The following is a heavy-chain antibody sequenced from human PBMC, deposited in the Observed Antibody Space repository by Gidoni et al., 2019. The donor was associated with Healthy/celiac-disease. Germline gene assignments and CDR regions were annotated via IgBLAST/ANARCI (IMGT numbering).Heavy chain of an antibody. Sequence: EVQLVESGGGLVKPGGSLRLSCAASGFTFSRYSMNWVRKAPGKVLECVSSMSSSSSYIYYADSVKGRFTISRDNAKNSLYLQMNSLRAEDTAVYYCAIEGDIVVVPAAIGDIWGQGTMVTVSS. CDR1: GFTFSRYS. CDR3: AIEGDIVVVPAAIGDI. J-gene: IGHJ3*02. CDR2: MSSSSSYI. D-gene: IGHD2-2*01. V-gene: IGHV3-21*01.